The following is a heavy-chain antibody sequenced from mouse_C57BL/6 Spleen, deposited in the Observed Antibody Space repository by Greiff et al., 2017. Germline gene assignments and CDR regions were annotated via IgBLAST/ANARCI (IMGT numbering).Heavy chain of an antibody. CDR1: GYAFSSSW. CDR2: IYPGDGDT. CDR3: ARGGYWGYFDY. V-gene: IGHV1-82*01. D-gene: IGHD1-2*01. J-gene: IGHJ2*01. Sequence: VQLQQSGPELVKPGASVKISCKASGYAFSSSWMNWVKQRPGKGLEWIGRIYPGDGDTNYNGKFKGKATLTADKSSSTAYMQLSSLTSEDSAVYFCARGGYWGYFDYWGQGTTLTVSS.